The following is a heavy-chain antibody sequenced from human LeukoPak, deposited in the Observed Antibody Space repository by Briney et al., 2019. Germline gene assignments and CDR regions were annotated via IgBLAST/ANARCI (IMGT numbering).Heavy chain of an antibody. Sequence: RASVRVSCKASGGTFSSYTISWVRQAPGQGLEWMGRIIPILGIANYAQKFQGRVTITADKSTSTAYMELSSLRSEDTAVYYCARDAGATPRSGMDVWGQGTTVTVSS. CDR3: ARDAGATPRSGMDV. V-gene: IGHV1-69*04. CDR1: GGTFSSYT. J-gene: IGHJ6*02. CDR2: IIPILGIA. D-gene: IGHD1-26*01.